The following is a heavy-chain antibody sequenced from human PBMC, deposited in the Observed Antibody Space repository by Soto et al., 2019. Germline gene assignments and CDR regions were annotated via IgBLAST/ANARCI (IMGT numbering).Heavy chain of an antibody. CDR1: GGTFSSYA. D-gene: IGHD2-15*01. J-gene: IGHJ3*02. V-gene: IGHV1-69*13. Sequence: SVKVSCKASGGTFSSYAISWVRQAPGQGLEWMGGIIPIFGTANYAQKFQGRVTITADESTSTAYMELSSLRSEDTAVYYCARGDGLGYCSGGSCYSAPPGAFDIWG. CDR2: IIPIFGTA. CDR3: ARGDGLGYCSGGSCYSAPPGAFDI.